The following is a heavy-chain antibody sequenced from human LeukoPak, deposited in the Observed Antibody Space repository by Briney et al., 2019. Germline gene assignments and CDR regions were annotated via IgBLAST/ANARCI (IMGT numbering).Heavy chain of an antibody. J-gene: IGHJ4*02. CDR2: IYYSGST. D-gene: IGHD5-24*01. CDR3: ARVEDGYNSD. CDR1: GGSISSGGYY. V-gene: IGHV4-31*03. Sequence: PSETLSLTCTVSGGSISSGGYYWSWIRQHLGKGLEWIGYIYYSGSTYYNPSLKSRVTISVDTSKNQFSLKLSSVTAADTAVYYCARVEDGYNSDWGQGTLVTVSS.